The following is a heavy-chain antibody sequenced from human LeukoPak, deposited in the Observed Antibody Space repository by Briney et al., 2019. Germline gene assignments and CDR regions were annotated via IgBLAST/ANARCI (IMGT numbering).Heavy chain of an antibody. CDR3: ARGIVGGDIVATIYYFDY. CDR1: GYTFTSYG. J-gene: IGHJ4*02. V-gene: IGHV1-18*04. Sequence: ASVKVSCKASGYTFTSYGISWVRQAPGQGLERMGWISAYNGNTNYAQKLQGRVTMTTDTSTSTAYMELRSLRSDDTAVYYCARGIVGGDIVATIYYFDYWGQGTLVTVSS. D-gene: IGHD5-12*01. CDR2: ISAYNGNT.